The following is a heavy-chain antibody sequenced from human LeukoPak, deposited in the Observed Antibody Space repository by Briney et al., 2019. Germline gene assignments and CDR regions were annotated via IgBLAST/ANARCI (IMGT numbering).Heavy chain of an antibody. CDR1: GFTFSSYA. CDR2: ISGSGGST. Sequence: GGSLRLSCAASGFTFSSYAMSWVRQAPGKGLEWVSAISGSGGSTYYADSVKGRFTISRDNSKNTLYLQMNSLRAEDTAVYYCAKVRTGVVVISRPFDYWGQGTLVTVSS. J-gene: IGHJ4*02. D-gene: IGHD3-22*01. CDR3: AKVRTGVVVISRPFDY. V-gene: IGHV3-23*01.